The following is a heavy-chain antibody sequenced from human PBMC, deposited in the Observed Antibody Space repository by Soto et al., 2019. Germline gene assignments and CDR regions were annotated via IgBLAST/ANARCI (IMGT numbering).Heavy chain of an antibody. CDR3: ARDTFVVVMVYAPSANWFDT. CDR1: GYTFTGYY. CDR2: INPNSGGT. D-gene: IGHD2-8*01. Sequence: ASVKVSCKASGYTFTGYYMHWVRQAPGQGLEWMGWINPNSGGTNYAQKFQGRVTMTRDTSISTAYMELSRLRSDDTAVYYCARDTFVVVMVYAPSANWFDTWGQGTLVTVSS. V-gene: IGHV1-2*02. J-gene: IGHJ5*02.